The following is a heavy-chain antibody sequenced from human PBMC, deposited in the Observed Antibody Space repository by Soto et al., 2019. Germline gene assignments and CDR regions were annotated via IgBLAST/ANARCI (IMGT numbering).Heavy chain of an antibody. D-gene: IGHD6-19*01. Sequence: GEALNISCHGPGYSFPRYWIGWVRQMPGKVLEWMEIIHPGDSDTRPSPSFQGQVTISADKSISTAYLQWSSLKASDTAMYYCARPVAVAGTCFDPWGQGTLVTVSS. CDR1: GYSFPRYW. J-gene: IGHJ5*02. V-gene: IGHV5-51*01. CDR3: ARPVAVAGTCFDP. CDR2: IHPGDSDT.